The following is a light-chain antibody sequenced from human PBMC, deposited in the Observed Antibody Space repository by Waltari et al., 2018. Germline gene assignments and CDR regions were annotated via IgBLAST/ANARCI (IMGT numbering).Light chain of an antibody. CDR1: SSNLGSST. J-gene: IGLJ3*02. CDR2: SNN. Sequence: QSVLTQPPSASGTPGQRVTISCSGSSSNLGSSTVNWYQQPPGTAPKLLIYSNNQRPSGVPDRFSGSKSGTSASLAISGLQSEDEADYYCAAWDDSLNWVFGGGTKLTVL. CDR3: AAWDDSLNWV. V-gene: IGLV1-44*01.